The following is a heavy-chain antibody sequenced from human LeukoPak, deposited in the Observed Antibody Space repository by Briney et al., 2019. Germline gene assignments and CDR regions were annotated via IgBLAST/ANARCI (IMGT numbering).Heavy chain of an antibody. D-gene: IGHD3-10*01. V-gene: IGHV4-61*02. Sequence: SQTLSLTCTVSGGSISSGSYYWSWIRQPAGKGLGWIGRIYTSGSTNYNPSLKSRVTISVDTSKNQFSLKLSSVTAADTAVYYCASPFGWLPRWGQGTLVTVSS. CDR3: ASPFGWLPR. CDR2: IYTSGST. J-gene: IGHJ4*02. CDR1: GGSISSGSYY.